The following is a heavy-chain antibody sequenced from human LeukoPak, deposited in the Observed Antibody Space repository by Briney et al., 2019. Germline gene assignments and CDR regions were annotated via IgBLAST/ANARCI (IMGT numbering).Heavy chain of an antibody. Sequence: ASVTVSCKASGGTFSSYAISWVRQAPGQGLEWMGGIIPIFGTANYAQKFQGRVTITADESTSTAYMELSSLRSEDTAVYYCARIMVRGVIDYYYGMDVWGQGTTVTVSS. CDR3: ARIMVRGVIDYYYGMDV. CDR1: GGTFSSYA. V-gene: IGHV1-69*01. CDR2: IIPIFGTA. D-gene: IGHD3-10*01. J-gene: IGHJ6*02.